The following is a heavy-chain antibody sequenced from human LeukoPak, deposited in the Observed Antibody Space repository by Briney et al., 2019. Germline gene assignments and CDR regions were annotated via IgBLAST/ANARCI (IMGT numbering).Heavy chain of an antibody. J-gene: IGHJ4*02. V-gene: IGHV3-48*02. CDR3: ARDTYFDY. CDR1: GFTFSSYE. CDR2: VSSGSSMI. Sequence: GGSLRLSCAASGFTFSSYEMNWVRQAPGKGLEWVSYVSSGSSMIYYADSAKGRFTISRDNAKNSLYLQMNSLRDEDTAVYYCARDTYFDYWGQGTLVTVSS.